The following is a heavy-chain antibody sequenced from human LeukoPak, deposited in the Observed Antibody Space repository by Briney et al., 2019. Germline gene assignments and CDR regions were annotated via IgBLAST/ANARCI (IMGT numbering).Heavy chain of an antibody. CDR1: GYSISSGYY. CDR3: ARTQNSIVGATFDY. J-gene: IGHJ4*02. Sequence: PSETLSLTCTVSGYSISSGYYWGWIRQPPGKGLEWIGSIYHSGSTYYNPSLKSRVTISVDTSKDQFSLKLSSVTAADTAVYYCARTQNSIVGATFDYWGQGTLVTVSS. CDR2: IYHSGST. D-gene: IGHD1-26*01. V-gene: IGHV4-38-2*02.